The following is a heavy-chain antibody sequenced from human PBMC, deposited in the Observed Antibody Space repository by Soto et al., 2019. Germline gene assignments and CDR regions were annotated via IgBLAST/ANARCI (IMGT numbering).Heavy chain of an antibody. D-gene: IGHD5-18*01. CDR1: GFPVSSNY. CDR3: AREGYSYGSKYLQY. V-gene: IGHV3-53*01. CDR2: IYSGGIT. Sequence: EVQLVESGGGLIQPGGSLRLSCAASGFPVSSNYMNWVRQAPGKGLEWVSIIYSGGITYYADSVKGRFTISRDNSKNTVSLQMNNSRAEDTAAYFCAREGYSYGSKYLQYWGPGTLVTVSS. J-gene: IGHJ1*01.